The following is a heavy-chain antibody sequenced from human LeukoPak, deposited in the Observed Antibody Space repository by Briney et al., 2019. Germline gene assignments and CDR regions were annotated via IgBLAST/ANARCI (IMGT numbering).Heavy chain of an antibody. D-gene: IGHD2-2*01. V-gene: IGHV4-39*07. J-gene: IGHJ6*03. Sequence: SETLSLTCTVSGGSISSSSYYWGWIRQPPGKGLEWIGEINHSGSTNYNPSLKSRVTISVDTSKNQFSLKLSSVTAADTAVYYCARGDIVVVPAAFYYYYYMDVWGKGTTVTVSS. CDR1: GGSISSSSYY. CDR2: INHSGST. CDR3: ARGDIVVVPAAFYYYYYMDV.